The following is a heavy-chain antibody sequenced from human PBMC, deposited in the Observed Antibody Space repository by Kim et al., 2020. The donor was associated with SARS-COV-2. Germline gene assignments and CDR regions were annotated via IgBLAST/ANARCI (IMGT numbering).Heavy chain of an antibody. Sequence: KRYSGSLKNRITITKDTSKETVVLTMTDMDPVDTATYYCAPRQTGSWFDPWGQGTLVTVSS. CDR3: APRQTGSWFDP. V-gene: IGHV2-5*01. CDR2: K. J-gene: IGHJ5*02.